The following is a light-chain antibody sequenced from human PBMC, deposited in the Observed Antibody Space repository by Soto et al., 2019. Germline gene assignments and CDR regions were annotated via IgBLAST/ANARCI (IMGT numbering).Light chain of an antibody. CDR2: LNSDGSH. CDR1: SGHSSYA. J-gene: IGLJ2*01. Sequence: QPVLTQSPSASASLGASVKLTCTLSSGHSSYAIAWHQQQPEKGPRYLMNLNSDGSHSKGDGIPDRFSGSSSGAERYLTISSLQSEDEADYYCQTWGTGIQVFGGGTKLT. V-gene: IGLV4-69*01. CDR3: QTWGTGIQV.